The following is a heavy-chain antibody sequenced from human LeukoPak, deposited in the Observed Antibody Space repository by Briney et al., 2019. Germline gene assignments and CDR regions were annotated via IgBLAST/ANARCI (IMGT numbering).Heavy chain of an antibody. CDR2: ISAYNGNT. CDR1: GYTFTSYG. D-gene: IGHD2-2*02. J-gene: IGHJ6*03. V-gene: IGHV1-18*01. CDR3: ARAGYCSSTSCYTMRGGYYYYMDV. Sequence: ASVKVSCKASGYTFTSYGISWVRQAPGQGLEWMGWISAYNGNTNYAQKLQGRVTMTTDTSTSTAYMELRSLRSDDTAVYYCARAGYCSSTSCYTMRGGYYYYMDVWGKGTTVTVSS.